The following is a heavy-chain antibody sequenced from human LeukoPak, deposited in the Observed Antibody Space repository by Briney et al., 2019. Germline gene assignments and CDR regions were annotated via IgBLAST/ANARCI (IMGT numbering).Heavy chain of an antibody. V-gene: IGHV4-39*01. Sequence: SETLSLTCTVSGGSISSDDSYWGWIRQPPGKGLEWVGSIYYRGNTYYNPSLKSRVTISVDTSKTQFSLKLSSVTAADTAVYYCARHVPDFDWLFTPGVGDAFDIWGQGTMVTVSS. CDR2: IYYRGNT. J-gene: IGHJ3*02. CDR3: ARHVPDFDWLFTPGVGDAFDI. D-gene: IGHD3-9*01. CDR1: GGSISSDDSY.